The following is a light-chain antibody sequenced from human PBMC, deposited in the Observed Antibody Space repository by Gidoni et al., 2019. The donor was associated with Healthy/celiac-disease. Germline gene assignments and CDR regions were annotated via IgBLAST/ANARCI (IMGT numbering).Light chain of an antibody. V-gene: IGKV1-39*01. CDR1: QSISSY. Sequence: DIQMTQSPSSLSASVGDRVTITCLASQSISSYLNWYQQKPGKAPKLLLYAASSLQSGVPSRFSGSGSGTDFTLTISSLQTEDFATDYCQQSYSTPLFTFXPXTKVDIK. J-gene: IGKJ3*01. CDR3: QQSYSTPLFT. CDR2: AAS.